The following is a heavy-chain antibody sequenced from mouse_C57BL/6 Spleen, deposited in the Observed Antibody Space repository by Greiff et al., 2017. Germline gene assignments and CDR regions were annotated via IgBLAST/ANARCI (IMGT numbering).Heavy chain of an antibody. Sequence: QVQLQQPGAELVKPGASVKLSCKASGYTFTSYWMHWVKQRPGQGLEWIGMIHPNSGSTNYNEKFKSKATLTVDKSSSTAYMQLSSLTSEDSAVYYCARRPGGLYAMDDWGQGTSVTVSS. V-gene: IGHV1-64*01. CDR2: IHPNSGST. J-gene: IGHJ4*01. CDR3: ARRPGGLYAMDD. CDR1: GYTFTSYW.